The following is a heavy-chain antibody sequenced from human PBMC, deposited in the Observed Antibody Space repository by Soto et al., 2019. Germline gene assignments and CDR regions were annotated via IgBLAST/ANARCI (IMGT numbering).Heavy chain of an antibody. D-gene: IGHD2-2*01. CDR1: GFSFRSSP. V-gene: IGHV3-23*01. CDR2: INGGDDSK. CDR3: AKDLYQPLGYFDY. Sequence: GGSLRLSCAVSGFSFRSSPMSWVRRAPGKGLEWVSGINGGDDSKHYAESVRGRFTITRDNSKNTLLLQMNSLRAEDTAIYYGAKDLYQPLGYFDYWGQGTLVTVSS. J-gene: IGHJ4*02.